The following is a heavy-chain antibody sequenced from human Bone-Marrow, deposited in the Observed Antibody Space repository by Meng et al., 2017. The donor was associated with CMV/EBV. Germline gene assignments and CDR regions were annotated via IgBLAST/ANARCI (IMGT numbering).Heavy chain of an antibody. CDR2: ISGSGGST. CDR3: ARDLLEGRY. J-gene: IGHJ4*02. D-gene: IGHD3-3*01. V-gene: IGHV3-23*01. Sequence: GESLKISCAASGFTFSSYAMSWVRQAPGKGLEWVSAISGSGGSTYYADSVKGRFTISRDNSKNTLYLQMNSLRAEDTAVYYCARDLLEGRYWGQGTLVTVSS. CDR1: GFTFSSYA.